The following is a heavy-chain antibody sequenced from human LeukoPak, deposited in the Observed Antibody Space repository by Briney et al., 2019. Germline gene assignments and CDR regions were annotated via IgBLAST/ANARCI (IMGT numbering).Heavy chain of an antibody. CDR2: INSDGSAK. CDR3: ADLGTSD. Sequence: GGSLRLSCAVSGFRFSSQWMTWVRRAPGTGLEWVATINSDGSAKYHVDSVKGRFTISRDNAKNLVYLQMSILRAEDTAVYYCADLGTSDCGQGTLVNVSS. J-gene: IGHJ4*02. V-gene: IGHV3-7*01. D-gene: IGHD1-7*01. CDR1: GFRFSSQW.